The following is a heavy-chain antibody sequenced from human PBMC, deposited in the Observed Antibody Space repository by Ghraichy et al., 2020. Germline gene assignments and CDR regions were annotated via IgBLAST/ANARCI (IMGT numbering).Heavy chain of an antibody. J-gene: IGHJ4*02. CDR2: ISYTGST. Sequence: SETLSLTCTVSGGSISSYYWSWIRQPPGKGLEWIGYISYTGSTNYSPSLKSRVTISLDTSKNHFSLKLSSVTAADTAVYYCARYRTGGGYCSGGTCYQGWAYFDSWGQGTLVTVSS. CDR1: GGSISSYY. V-gene: IGHV4-59*01. D-gene: IGHD2-15*01. CDR3: ARYRTGGGYCSGGTCYQGWAYFDS.